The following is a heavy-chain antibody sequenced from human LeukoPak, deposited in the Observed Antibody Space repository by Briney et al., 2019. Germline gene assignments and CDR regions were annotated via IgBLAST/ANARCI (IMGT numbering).Heavy chain of an antibody. CDR2: INHNGNVN. V-gene: IGHV3-7*03. D-gene: IGHD3-16*01. CDR3: ARGGGLDV. Sequence: GGSLRLSCAASGFTFSSYWMNWARQAPGKGLEWVASINHNGNVNYYVDSVKGRFTISRDNAKNSLYLQMSTLRAEDTAVYFCARGGGLDVWGQGATVTVSS. J-gene: IGHJ6*02. CDR1: GFTFSSYW.